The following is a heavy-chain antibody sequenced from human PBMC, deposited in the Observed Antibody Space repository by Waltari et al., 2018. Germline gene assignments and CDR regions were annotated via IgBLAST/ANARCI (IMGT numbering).Heavy chain of an antibody. CDR2: FYNSGTT. CDR1: GGPVSRDSYY. J-gene: IGHJ6*04. D-gene: IGHD2-15*01. V-gene: IGHV4-61*01. Sequence: QVQLQESGPGLVKPSETLSLTCPVSGGPVSRDSYYWSCIRQTPGKGLEWIGYFYNSGTTNYSPSLESRVTISVDTSKNQFSLKMRSVTAADTAVYYCARDKAGYCTGGSCGSGMDAWGKGTSVTVSS. CDR3: ARDKAGYCTGGSCGSGMDA.